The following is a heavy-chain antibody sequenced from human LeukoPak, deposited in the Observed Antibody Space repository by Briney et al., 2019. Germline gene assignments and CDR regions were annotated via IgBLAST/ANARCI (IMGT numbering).Heavy chain of an antibody. Sequence: ASVKVSCKASGGTFSSYAISWARQAPGQGLEWMGGIIPIFGTANYAQKFQGRVTITADESTSTAYMELSSLRSEDTAVYYCASLQGAAAGTAYYYYMDVWGKGTTVTVSS. CDR3: ASLQGAAAGTAYYYYMDV. CDR1: GGTFSSYA. V-gene: IGHV1-69*13. J-gene: IGHJ6*03. D-gene: IGHD6-13*01. CDR2: IIPIFGTA.